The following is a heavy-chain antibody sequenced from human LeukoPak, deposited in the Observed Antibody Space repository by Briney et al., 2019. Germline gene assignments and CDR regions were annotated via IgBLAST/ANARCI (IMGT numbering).Heavy chain of an antibody. CDR2: ICYSGST. V-gene: IGHV4-30-4*08. Sequence: SQTLSLTCTVSGGSISSGDYYWSWIRQPPGKGLEWIGYICYSGSTYYNPSLKSRVTISVDTSKNQFSLKLSSVTAADTAVYYCARAIYCSGGSCYLGKYYYYYMDVWGKGTTVTVSS. CDR3: ARAIYCSGGSCYLGKYYYYYMDV. CDR1: GGSISSGDYY. J-gene: IGHJ6*03. D-gene: IGHD2-15*01.